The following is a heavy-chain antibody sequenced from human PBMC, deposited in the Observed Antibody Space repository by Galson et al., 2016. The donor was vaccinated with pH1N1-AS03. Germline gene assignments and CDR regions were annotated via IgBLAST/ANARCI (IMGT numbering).Heavy chain of an antibody. V-gene: IGHV3-7*03. CDR2: INGDGRGQ. D-gene: IGHD4-23*01. CDR1: GFTFSIYW. CDR3: AREPSWELGNYFDC. Sequence: SLRLSCAASGFTFSIYWMTWVRQAPGKGLEWVATINGDGRGQYYVESVKGRFSISRDNAKNSLNLQMNSLRAEDTAVYYCAREPSWELGNYFDCWGQGTLVTVSS. J-gene: IGHJ4*02.